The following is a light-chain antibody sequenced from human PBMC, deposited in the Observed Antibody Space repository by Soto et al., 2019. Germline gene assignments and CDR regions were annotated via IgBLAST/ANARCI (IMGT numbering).Light chain of an antibody. J-gene: IGKJ1*01. V-gene: IGKV1-5*01. Sequence: IQMTQSPSTLSASVGDRVTITCRAGQSISSWLAWYQQKPGKAPKLLIYDASSLESGVPSRFSGSGSGTEFTLTISSLQPDDFATYYCQQYNSYAAFGQGTKVDIK. CDR2: DAS. CDR1: QSISSW. CDR3: QQYNSYAA.